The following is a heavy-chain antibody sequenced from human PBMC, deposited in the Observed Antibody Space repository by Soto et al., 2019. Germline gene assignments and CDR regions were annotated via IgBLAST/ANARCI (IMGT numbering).Heavy chain of an antibody. CDR2: IYYSGST. D-gene: IGHD2-2*01. CDR3: ARIVVPAAMAVNWFDP. CDR1: GGSISSGGYY. Sequence: SETLSLTCTVSGGSISSGGYYWSWIRQHPGKGLEWIGYIYYSGSTYYNPSLKSRVTISVDTSKNQFSLKLSSVTAADTAVYYCARIVVPAAMAVNWFDPWGQGTLVTVSS. V-gene: IGHV4-31*03. J-gene: IGHJ5*02.